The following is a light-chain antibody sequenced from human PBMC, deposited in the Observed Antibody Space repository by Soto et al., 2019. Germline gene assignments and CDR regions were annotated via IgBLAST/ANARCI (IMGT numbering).Light chain of an antibody. Sequence: LTQNPGTLVVSARGRATLSRRASQSVSSYLAWYQQKPGQAPRLLIYDASNRATGIPARFSGSGSGTDFTLTISSLSPEDFAVYYCQQRSNWPITFGQGTRLEIK. CDR2: DAS. CDR1: QSVSSY. J-gene: IGKJ5*01. V-gene: IGKV3-11*01. CDR3: QQRSNWPIT.